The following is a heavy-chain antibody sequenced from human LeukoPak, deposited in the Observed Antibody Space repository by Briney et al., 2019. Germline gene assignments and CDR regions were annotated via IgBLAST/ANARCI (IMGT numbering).Heavy chain of an antibody. Sequence: ASVKVSCKAYVYTFTSYGISWVRQAPGQGLEWMGWISAYNGNTNYAQKLQGRVTMTTDTSTSTAYMELRSLRSDDTAVYYCARSPESSSWSNWFDPWGQGTLVTVSS. V-gene: IGHV1-18*01. CDR3: ARSPESSSWSNWFDP. J-gene: IGHJ5*02. CDR1: VYTFTSYG. CDR2: ISAYNGNT. D-gene: IGHD6-13*01.